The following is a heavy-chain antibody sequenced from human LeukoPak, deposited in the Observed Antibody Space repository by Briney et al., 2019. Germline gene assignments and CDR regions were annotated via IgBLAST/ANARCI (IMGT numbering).Heavy chain of an antibody. J-gene: IGHJ3*02. CDR3: TTEGYGDAFDI. CDR2: IKSRTYGGTA. Sequence: GGSLRLSCAASGFTFSSYWMSWVRQAPGKGLEWVGRIKSRTYGGTADYAAPVKGRFTISRDDSKNTLYLQMKSLKTEDTAMYYCTTEGYGDAFDIWGLGTMVTVSS. D-gene: IGHD2-15*01. CDR1: GFTFSSYW. V-gene: IGHV3-15*01.